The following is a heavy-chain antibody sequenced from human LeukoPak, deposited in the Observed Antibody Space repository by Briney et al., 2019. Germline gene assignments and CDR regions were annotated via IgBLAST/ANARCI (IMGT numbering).Heavy chain of an antibody. CDR3: ARVSNDILTGYYGYYFDY. D-gene: IGHD3-9*01. Sequence: ASVKVSCKASGYTFTGYYMHWVRQAPGQGLEWMGWINPNSGGTNYAQKFQGRATMTRDTSISTAYMELSRLRSDDTAVYYCARVSNDILTGYYGYYFDYWGQGTLVTVSS. CDR2: INPNSGGT. CDR1: GYTFTGYY. V-gene: IGHV1-2*02. J-gene: IGHJ4*02.